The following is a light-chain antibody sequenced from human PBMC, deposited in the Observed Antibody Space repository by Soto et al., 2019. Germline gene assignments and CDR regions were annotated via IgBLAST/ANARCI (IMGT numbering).Light chain of an antibody. CDR1: QGIYNY. CDR3: QQSYSTPPT. V-gene: IGKV1-39*01. J-gene: IGKJ1*01. CDR2: TSS. Sequence: DIQMTQSPSSLSASVGDRVTITCRASQGIYNYLAWYQQKPGKAPKLLIFTSSSLQSGVPSRFSGSGSGTDFIFTISNLQPEDFATYFCQQSYSTPPTFGQGTKVDIK.